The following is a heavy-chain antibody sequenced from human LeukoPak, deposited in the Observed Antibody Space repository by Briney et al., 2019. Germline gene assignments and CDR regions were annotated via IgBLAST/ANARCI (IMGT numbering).Heavy chain of an antibody. CDR2: IYSGGST. J-gene: IGHJ4*02. D-gene: IGHD1-26*01. CDR1: GFTVSSND. V-gene: IGHV3-66*04. Sequence: GGSLRLSCAASGFTVSSNDMNWVRQAPGKGLEWVSVIYSGGSTYYADSVKGRFTISRDNSKNTLYLQMNSLRAEDTAVYYCVRHDGSGSYFFDFWGQGTLVTVSS. CDR3: VRHDGSGSYFFDF.